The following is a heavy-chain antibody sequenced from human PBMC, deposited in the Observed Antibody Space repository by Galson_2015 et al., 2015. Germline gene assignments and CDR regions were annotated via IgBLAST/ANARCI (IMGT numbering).Heavy chain of an antibody. V-gene: IGHV3-33*08. J-gene: IGHJ4*02. Sequence: SLRLSCAASGFTFSSYAMHWVRQAPGKGLEWVAVIWYDGSNKYYADSVKGRFTISRDNSKNTLYLQMNSLRAEDTAVYYCARDLRRGSGWWSGIDYWGQGTLVTVSS. CDR2: IWYDGSNK. CDR3: ARDLRRGSGWWSGIDY. CDR1: GFTFSSYA. D-gene: IGHD6-19*01.